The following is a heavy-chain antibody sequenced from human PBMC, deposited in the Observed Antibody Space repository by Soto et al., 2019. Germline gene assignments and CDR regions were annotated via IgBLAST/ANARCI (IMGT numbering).Heavy chain of an antibody. V-gene: IGHV3-21*01. J-gene: IGHJ6*02. D-gene: IGHD6-13*01. CDR2: ISSSSSYI. CDR1: GFTFSSYS. CDR3: ARDFLGIAAAGYYYYYGMDV. Sequence: GSLRLSCAASGFTFSSYSMNWVRQAPGKGLEWVSSISSSSSYIYYADSVKGRFTISRDNAKNSLYLQMNSLRAEDTAVYYCARDFLGIAAAGYYYYYGMDVWGQGTTVTVSS.